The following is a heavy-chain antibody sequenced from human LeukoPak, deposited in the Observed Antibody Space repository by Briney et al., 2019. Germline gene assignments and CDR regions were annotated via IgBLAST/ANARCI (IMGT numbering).Heavy chain of an antibody. J-gene: IGHJ4*02. Sequence: GGSLRLSCAASGFTVSSTYMTWVRQAPGKGLEWVSLIYSGGSTIHADSVKGRFTISRDNSKNTVYLQMNSLRAEDTAVYYCARDRSGDSTAYYTDYWGQGTLVTVSS. CDR3: ARDRSGDSTAYYTDY. CDR1: GFTVSSTY. D-gene: IGHD3-22*01. CDR2: IYSGGST. V-gene: IGHV3-66*01.